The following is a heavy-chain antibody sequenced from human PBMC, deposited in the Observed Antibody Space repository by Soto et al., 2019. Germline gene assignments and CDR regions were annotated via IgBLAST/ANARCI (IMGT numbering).Heavy chain of an antibody. V-gene: IGHV4-59*01. D-gene: IGHD3-22*01. CDR2: IYHSGSS. Sequence: SETLSLTCTVSGGSISGYYWSWIRQPPGKGLEWIGYIYHSGSSNYNPSLKSRVTILLDTSKNQLSLKLSSVTAADTAVYYCARTYDGSGPNSGGYAFDIWAQGTMVTVSS. CDR1: GGSISGYY. CDR3: ARTYDGSGPNSGGYAFDI. J-gene: IGHJ3*02.